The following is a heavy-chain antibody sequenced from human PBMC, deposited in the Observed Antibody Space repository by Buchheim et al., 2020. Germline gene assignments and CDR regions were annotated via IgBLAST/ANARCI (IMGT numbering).Heavy chain of an antibody. V-gene: IGHV3-74*03. CDR3: SKDMSGAEDS. Sequence: EVQVVESGGGLVQPGGSLRLSCAASGFTFGRYWMHWVRHAPGGALVWVSRINEDGSHTTYTDSVKGRFTISRDNAKHTLYLQMNSLTAEDTAVYYCSKDMSGAEDSWGQGTL. CDR1: GFTFGRYW. CDR2: INEDGSHT. J-gene: IGHJ4*02. D-gene: IGHD2-15*01.